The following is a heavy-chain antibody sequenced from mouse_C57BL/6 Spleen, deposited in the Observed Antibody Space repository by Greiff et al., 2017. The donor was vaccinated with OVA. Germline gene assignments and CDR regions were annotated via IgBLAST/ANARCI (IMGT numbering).Heavy chain of an antibody. CDR1: GFSLTSYG. CDR3: ARNGGTSGFAY. Sequence: QVQLKESGPGLVQPSQSLSITCTVSGFSLTSYGVHWVRQSPGKGLEWLGVIWSGGSTDYNAAFISRLSISKDNSKSQVFFKMNSLQADVTARYYCARNGGTSGFAYWGQGTLVTVSA. J-gene: IGHJ3*01. V-gene: IGHV2-2*01. CDR2: IWSGGST. D-gene: IGHD3-3*01.